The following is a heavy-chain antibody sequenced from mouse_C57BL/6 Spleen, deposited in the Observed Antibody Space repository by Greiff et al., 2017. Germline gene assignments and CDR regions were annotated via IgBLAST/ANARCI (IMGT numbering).Heavy chain of an antibody. CDR1: GSTFTSYW. CDR3: ARGGDYASGFFAY. J-gene: IGHJ3*01. CDR2: IDPSDSYT. V-gene: IGHV1-69*01. D-gene: IGHD2-13*01. Sequence: VQLPQPGAELVMPGASVQLSCKASGSTFTSYWMHWVKQRPGQGLEWIGEIDPSDSYTNYNQKFKGKSTLTVDKSSSTAYMQLSSLTSEDSAVYYCARGGDYASGFFAYWGQGTLVTVSA.